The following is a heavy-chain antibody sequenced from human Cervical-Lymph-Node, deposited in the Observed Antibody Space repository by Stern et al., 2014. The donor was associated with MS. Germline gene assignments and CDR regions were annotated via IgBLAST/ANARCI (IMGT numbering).Heavy chain of an antibody. CDR2: IKPNSGGT. Sequence: QVQLVQSGAEARAPGASMKVSCKASGYIFTHYYLHWVRQAPGQGLEWLGWIKPNSGGTNYAQNFQGRVTMTRDTSISTAYMELRWLGSADTAVYYCARGSGTAYDLRGDYWGQGTLVTVSS. V-gene: IGHV1-2*02. D-gene: IGHD3-3*01. CDR1: GYIFTHYY. J-gene: IGHJ4*01. CDR3: ARGSGTAYDLRGDY.